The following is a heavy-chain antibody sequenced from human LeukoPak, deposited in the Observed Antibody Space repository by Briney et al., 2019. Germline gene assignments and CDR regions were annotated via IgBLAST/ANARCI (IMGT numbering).Heavy chain of an antibody. CDR3: ARVWTGQWPPHYYYMDV. J-gene: IGHJ6*03. Sequence: GGSLRLSCAASRFTFSSYSMNWVRQAPGKGLEWVSSISSSSSYIYYADSVKGRFTISRDNAKNSLYLQMNSLRAEDTAVYYCARVWTGQWPPHYYYMDVWGKGTTVTISS. CDR2: ISSSSSYI. V-gene: IGHV3-21*01. D-gene: IGHD6-19*01. CDR1: RFTFSSYS.